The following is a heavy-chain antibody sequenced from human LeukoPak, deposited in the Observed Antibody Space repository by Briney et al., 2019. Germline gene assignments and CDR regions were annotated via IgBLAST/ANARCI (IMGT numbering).Heavy chain of an antibody. J-gene: IGHJ3*02. CDR2: ISAYNGNT. CDR3: ARVAYCSSTSCDIRGAFDI. V-gene: IGHV1-18*01. CDR1: GYTFTSYG. D-gene: IGHD2-2*02. Sequence: ASVKVSCKASGYTFTSYGISWVRQAPGQGLEWMGWISAYNGNTNYAQKLQGRVTMTTDTSTSTAYMELRSLRSDDTAVYYCARVAYCSSTSCDIRGAFDIWGQGTMVTVSS.